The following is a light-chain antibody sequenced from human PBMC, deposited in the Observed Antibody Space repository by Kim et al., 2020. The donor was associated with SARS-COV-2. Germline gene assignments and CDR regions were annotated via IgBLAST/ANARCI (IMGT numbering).Light chain of an antibody. CDR2: GKN. Sequence: SSELTQDPAVSVALGQTVRITCQGDSLRSYYASWYQQKPGQAPVLVIYGKNNRPSGIPDRFSGSSSGNTASLTITGAQAEDEADNYCNSRDSSGKRVFGGGTQLTVL. J-gene: IGLJ3*02. CDR1: SLRSYY. V-gene: IGLV3-19*01. CDR3: NSRDSSGKRV.